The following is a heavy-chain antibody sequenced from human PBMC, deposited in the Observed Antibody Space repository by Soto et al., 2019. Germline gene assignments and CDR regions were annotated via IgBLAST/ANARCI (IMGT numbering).Heavy chain of an antibody. V-gene: IGHV1-18*01. CDR3: ARAYVMSYDFWSGYYWGIDY. CDR1: GYTFTSYG. CDR2: ISAYNGNT. D-gene: IGHD3-3*01. Sequence: QVQLVQSGAEVKKPGASVKVSCKASGYTFTSYGISWVRQAPGQGLEWMGWISAYNGNTNYAQKLQGRVTMTTDTSTSKAYMELRSLRSDDTAVYYCARAYVMSYDFWSGYYWGIDYWGQGTLVTVSS. J-gene: IGHJ4*02.